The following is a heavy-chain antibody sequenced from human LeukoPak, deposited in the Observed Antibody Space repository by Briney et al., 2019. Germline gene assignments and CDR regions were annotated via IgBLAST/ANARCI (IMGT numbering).Heavy chain of an antibody. V-gene: IGHV3-21*01. CDR3: ASLHSYGQFDY. CDR2: ISSSSSYI. Sequence: GGSLRLSCAASGFTFSSYSMNWVRQAPGKGLEWVSSISSSSSYIYYADSVKGRFTISRDNAKNSLYLQMNSLRAEDMALYYCASLHSYGQFDYWGQGTLVTVSS. D-gene: IGHD5-18*01. J-gene: IGHJ4*02. CDR1: GFTFSSYS.